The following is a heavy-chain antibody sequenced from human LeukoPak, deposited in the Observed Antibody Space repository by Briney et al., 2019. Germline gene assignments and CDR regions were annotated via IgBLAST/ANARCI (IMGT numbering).Heavy chain of an antibody. Sequence: SETLSLTCTVSGYSISSGYYWGWIRQPPGKGLEWIGSIYHSGSTYYNPSLKSRVTISVDTSKNQFSLKLSSVTAADTAVYYCARAPHFFDTSGSRYYFDYWGQGALVTVSS. CDR3: ARAPHFFDTSGSRYYFDY. D-gene: IGHD3-22*01. J-gene: IGHJ4*02. CDR2: IYHSGST. V-gene: IGHV4-38-2*02. CDR1: GYSISSGYY.